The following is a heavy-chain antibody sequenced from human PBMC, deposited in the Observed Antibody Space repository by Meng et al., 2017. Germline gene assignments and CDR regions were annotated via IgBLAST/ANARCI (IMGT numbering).Heavy chain of an antibody. CDR3: ARDREIQLWGGAFDI. Sequence: GESLKISCAGSGFTFSSYAMHWVRQAPGKGLEWVAVISYDGSNKYYADSVKGRFTISRDNSKNTLYLQMNSLRAEDTAVYYCARDREIQLWGGAFDIWGQGTMVTVSS. D-gene: IGHD5-18*01. J-gene: IGHJ3*02. CDR2: ISYDGSNK. CDR1: GFTFSSYA. V-gene: IGHV3-30*04.